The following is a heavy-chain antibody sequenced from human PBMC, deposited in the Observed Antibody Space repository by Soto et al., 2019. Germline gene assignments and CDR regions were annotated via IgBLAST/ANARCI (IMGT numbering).Heavy chain of an antibody. D-gene: IGHD4-4*01. CDR1: GFTFSSYG. Sequence: QVQLVESGGGVVQPGRSLRLSCAASGFTFSSYGMHWVRQAPGKGLEWVAVIWYDGSNKYYADSVKGRFTISRDNSKNTLYLQMNSLRAEDTAVYYCARDWRNYGYYGYGMDVWGQGTTVTVSS. CDR3: ARDWRNYGYYGYGMDV. V-gene: IGHV3-33*01. J-gene: IGHJ6*02. CDR2: IWYDGSNK.